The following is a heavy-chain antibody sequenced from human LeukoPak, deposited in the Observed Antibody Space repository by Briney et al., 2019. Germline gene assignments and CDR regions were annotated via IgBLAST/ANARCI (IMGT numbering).Heavy chain of an antibody. CDR3: ARVHYDFWSGYYTLGSYYYYYYMDV. CDR1: GFTFSSYW. V-gene: IGHV3-7*01. D-gene: IGHD3-3*01. Sequence: PGGSLRHSCAASGFTFSSYWMSWVRQAPGKGLEWVANIKQDGSEKYYVDSVKGRFTISRDNAKNSLYLQMNGLRAEDTAVYYCARVHYDFWSGYYTLGSYYYYYYMDVWGKGTTVTVSS. J-gene: IGHJ6*03. CDR2: IKQDGSEK.